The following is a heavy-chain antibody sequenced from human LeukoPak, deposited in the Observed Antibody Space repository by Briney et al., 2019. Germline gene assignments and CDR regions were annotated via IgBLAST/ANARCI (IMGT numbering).Heavy chain of an antibody. Sequence: LRLSCAASGFTFDDYAMHWVRQAPGKGLEWVSGISWNSGSIGYADSVKGRFTISRDNAKNFLYLQMNSLRAEDTALYYCAKDNGAVAVTYFDYWGQGTLVTVSS. D-gene: IGHD6-19*01. CDR1: GFTFDDYA. V-gene: IGHV3-9*01. CDR3: AKDNGAVAVTYFDY. J-gene: IGHJ4*02. CDR2: ISWNSGSI.